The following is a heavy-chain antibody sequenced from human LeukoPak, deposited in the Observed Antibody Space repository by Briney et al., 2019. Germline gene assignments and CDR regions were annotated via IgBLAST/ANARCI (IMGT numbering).Heavy chain of an antibody. CDR1: GFTFTNAW. J-gene: IGHJ3*02. CDR3: TRSDAFDI. CDR2: IISKTDGGTT. D-gene: IGHD5-24*01. V-gene: IGHV3-15*01. Sequence: GGSLRLSCAASGFTFTNAWMSWVRQAPGKGLELVGRIISKTDGGTTDYAAPVKGRFTISRDDSKNTLYLHMNSLKTEDTAVYFCTRSDAFDIWGQGTMVTVS.